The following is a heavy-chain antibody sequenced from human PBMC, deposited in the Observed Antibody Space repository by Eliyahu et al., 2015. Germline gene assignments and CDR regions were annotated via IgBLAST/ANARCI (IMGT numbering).Heavy chain of an antibody. CDR2: IGYDEXRQ. D-gene: IGHD3-3*01. CDR3: VRDQHDSVTGHHYSDMDV. CDR1: GFTFSXFX. V-gene: IGHV3-33*01. J-gene: IGHJ6*02. Sequence: QVQLVESGGGVVQPGRSPRLSXVGSGFTFSXFXXPWVRQAPGXGGVWVASIGYDEXRQLIGDSVKGRFTISRDNFKNTVYLQMGSLRGEDTAVYYCVRDQHDSVTGHHYSDMDVWGQGTTVIVSS.